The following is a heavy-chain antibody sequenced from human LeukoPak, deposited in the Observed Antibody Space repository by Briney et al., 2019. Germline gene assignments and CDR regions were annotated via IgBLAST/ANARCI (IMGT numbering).Heavy chain of an antibody. J-gene: IGHJ4*02. Sequence: GGSLRLSCAASGFTFSSYAMSWVRQAPGKGLEWVSSISSSSSYIYYADSVKGRFTISRDNAKNSLYLQMNSLRAEDTAVYYCARGASIVGATPEGLFDYWGQGTLVTVSS. CDR1: GFTFSSYA. D-gene: IGHD1-26*01. CDR2: ISSSSSYI. V-gene: IGHV3-21*01. CDR3: ARGASIVGATPEGLFDY.